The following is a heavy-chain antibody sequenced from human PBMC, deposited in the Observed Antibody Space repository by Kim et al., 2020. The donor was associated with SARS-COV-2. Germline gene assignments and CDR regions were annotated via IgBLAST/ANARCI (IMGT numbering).Heavy chain of an antibody. J-gene: IGHJ4*02. V-gene: IGHV3-30-3*01. CDR1: GFTFSSYA. CDR2: ISYDGSNK. CDR3: ARAGTWELLEALDY. Sequence: GGSLRLSCAASGFTFSSYAMHWVRQAPGKGLEWVAVISYDGSNKYYADSVKGRFTISRDNSKNTLYLQMNSLRAEDTAVYYCARAGTWELLEALDYWGQGTLVTVSS. D-gene: IGHD1-26*01.